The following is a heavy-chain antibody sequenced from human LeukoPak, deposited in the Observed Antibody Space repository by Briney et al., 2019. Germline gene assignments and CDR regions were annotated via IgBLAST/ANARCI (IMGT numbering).Heavy chain of an antibody. CDR1: GYTFTSYG. V-gene: IGHV1-24*01. CDR2: FDPEDGET. D-gene: IGHD2-21*02. CDR3: ATAGCGGDCYSAYYYMDV. J-gene: IGHJ6*03. Sequence: GASVKVSCKASGYTFTSYGISWVRQAPGKGLEWMGGFDPEDGETIYAQKFQGRVTMTEDTSTDTAYMELSSLRSEDTAVYYCATAGCGGDCYSAYYYMDVWGKGTTVTVSS.